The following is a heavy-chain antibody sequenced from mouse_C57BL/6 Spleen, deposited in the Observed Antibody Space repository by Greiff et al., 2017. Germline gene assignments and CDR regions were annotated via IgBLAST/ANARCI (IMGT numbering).Heavy chain of an antibody. V-gene: IGHV1-69*01. CDR1: GYTFTSYW. J-gene: IGHJ3*01. Sequence: QVQLQQPGAELVMPGASVKLSCKASGYTFTSYWMHWVKQRPGQGLEWIGEIDPSDSYTNYNQKFKGKSTLTVDKSSSTAYMQLSSLTSEDSAVYYCARERLTGTRGIAYWGQGTLVTVSA. CDR2: IDPSDSYT. D-gene: IGHD4-1*01. CDR3: ARERLTGTRGIAY.